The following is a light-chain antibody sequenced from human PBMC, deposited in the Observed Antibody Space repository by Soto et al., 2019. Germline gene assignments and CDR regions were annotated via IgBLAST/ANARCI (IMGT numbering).Light chain of an antibody. CDR1: QNISRS. CDR2: GAS. V-gene: IGKV3-20*01. Sequence: EIVMTQSPVTLSVSPGERATLSCRASQNISRSLAWYQLKPGQAPRLLIYGASTRASGIPDRISGSGSGTDFTLTISRLEPEDFAVYYCQHYGSFNTFAGGTKVDIK. J-gene: IGKJ4*01. CDR3: QHYGSFNT.